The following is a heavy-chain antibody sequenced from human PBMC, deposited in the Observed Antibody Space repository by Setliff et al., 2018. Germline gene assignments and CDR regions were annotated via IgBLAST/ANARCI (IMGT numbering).Heavy chain of an antibody. Sequence: SETLSLTCTVSGGSISSSSYYWVWIRQPPGKGLEWIGNIFYSGSTYYNPSLKSRVTISIDTSKNQFSLKLSSVTAADTAVYFCASTTYGYSYDYWGQGTLGTSPQ. CDR1: GGSISSSSYY. CDR3: ASTTYGYSYDY. V-gene: IGHV4-39*07. D-gene: IGHD5-18*01. J-gene: IGHJ4*02. CDR2: IFYSGST.